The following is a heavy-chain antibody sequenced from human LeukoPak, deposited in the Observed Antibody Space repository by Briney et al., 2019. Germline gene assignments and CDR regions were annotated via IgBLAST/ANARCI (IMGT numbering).Heavy chain of an antibody. D-gene: IGHD3-3*01. J-gene: IGHJ5*02. CDR1: GYTFTDYY. CDR3: AREERFLEWLSS. V-gene: IGHV1-2*02. CDR2: VNPNSGGT. Sequence: GASVKVSCKASGYTFTDYYISWVRQAPGQSLEYMGWVNPNSGGTNYAQKFQGRVTMTRDTSISTAYMELSRLRSDDTAVYYCAREERFLEWLSSWGQGTLVTVSS.